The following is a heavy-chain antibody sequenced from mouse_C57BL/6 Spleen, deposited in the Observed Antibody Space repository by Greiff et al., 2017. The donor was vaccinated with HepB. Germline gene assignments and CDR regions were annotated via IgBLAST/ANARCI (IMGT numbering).Heavy chain of an antibody. J-gene: IGHJ1*01. CDR2: RSYDGSN. Sequence: EVKVEESGPGLVKPSQSLSLTCSVTGYSITSGYYWNWIRQFPGNKLEWMGYRSYDGSNNYNPSLKNRTPVTRDTSKNQFFLQLNSVATEDTATYYCAREGSHWYFGVWGPGASVTVS. CDR1: GYSITSGYY. CDR3: AREGSHWYFGV. V-gene: IGHV3-6*01.